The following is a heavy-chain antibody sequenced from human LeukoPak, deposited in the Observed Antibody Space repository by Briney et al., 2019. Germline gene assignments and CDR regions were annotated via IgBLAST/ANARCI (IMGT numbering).Heavy chain of an antibody. Sequence: SETLSLTCTVSGYSISSDYYWGWIRQPPGRGLEWIGTIYHSGSTYYNPSLKSRVTISVDTSKNQFSLKLSSVTAADTAVYYCARGSLLVAEYYMDVWGKGTTVTVSS. J-gene: IGHJ6*03. CDR1: GYSISSDYY. CDR3: ARGSLLVAEYYMDV. CDR2: IYHSGST. V-gene: IGHV4-38-2*02. D-gene: IGHD5-12*01.